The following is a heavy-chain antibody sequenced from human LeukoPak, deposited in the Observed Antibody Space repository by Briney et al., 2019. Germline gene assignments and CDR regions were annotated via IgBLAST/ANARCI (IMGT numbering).Heavy chain of an antibody. J-gene: IGHJ4*02. CDR1: GFTFSDYW. Sequence: GGSLRLSCEASGFTFSDYWMSWVRQAPGKGLEWVANIKQDGGEKYYLDSVKGRFTISRDNAKNSLYLQMNSLRAEGTAVYYCARDRDYGSGRSYGLFDYWGQGSLVTVSS. CDR3: ARDRDYGSGRSYGLFDY. V-gene: IGHV3-7*01. D-gene: IGHD3-10*01. CDR2: IKQDGGEK.